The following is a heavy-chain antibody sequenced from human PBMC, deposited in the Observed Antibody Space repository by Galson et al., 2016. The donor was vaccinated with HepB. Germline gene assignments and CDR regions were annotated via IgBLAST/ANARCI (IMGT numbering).Heavy chain of an antibody. D-gene: IGHD1-26*01. CDR2: ISQSGSPK. CDR1: GFTFSDYY. CDR3: AKYLHYLALDY. V-gene: IGHV3-11*01. Sequence: SLRLACAASGFTFSDYYMSWIRQAPGKGLEYISHISQSGSPKVSADSVKGRFSISRDNAKNSLYLQLSSLRADDTAVYYCAKYLHYLALDYWGRGVLVTVSS. J-gene: IGHJ4*02.